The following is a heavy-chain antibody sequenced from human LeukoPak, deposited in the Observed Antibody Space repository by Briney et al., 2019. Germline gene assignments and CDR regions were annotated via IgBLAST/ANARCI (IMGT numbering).Heavy chain of an antibody. D-gene: IGHD6-13*01. Sequence: PGGSLRLSCAASGFTFSSYAMSWVRQAPGKGLEWVPGISGSGTSTYYADSVKGRFTISRDNSKNTLYLQMNSLRAEDTAVYYCAKYRIAAAGTGIGDYWGQGTLVTVSS. V-gene: IGHV3-23*01. CDR2: ISGSGTST. CDR3: AKYRIAAAGTGIGDY. J-gene: IGHJ4*02. CDR1: GFTFSSYA.